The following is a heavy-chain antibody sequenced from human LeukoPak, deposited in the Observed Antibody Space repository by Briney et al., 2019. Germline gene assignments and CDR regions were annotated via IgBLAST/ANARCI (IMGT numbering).Heavy chain of an antibody. D-gene: IGHD2-21*01. V-gene: IGHV3-23*01. CDR2: ISGYGGDT. Sequence: PGGSLRLSCEASGFTFNTYGMSWVRQAPGKGLEWVSGISGYGGDTYYADSVKGRFTISRDNSKNTLYLQMSSLRADDTAVYYCAQVGSLRPYCGGDCYFFQRWGQGTLVTVSS. J-gene: IGHJ1*01. CDR1: GFTFNTYG. CDR3: AQVGSLRPYCGGDCYFFQR.